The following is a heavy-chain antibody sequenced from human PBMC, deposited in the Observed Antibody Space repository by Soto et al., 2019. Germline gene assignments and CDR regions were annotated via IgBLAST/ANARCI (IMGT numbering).Heavy chain of an antibody. J-gene: IGHJ6*02. V-gene: IGHV4-31*03. CDR2: ISHSGST. CDR3: ATIGVSGYLAV. D-gene: IGHD3-16*02. CDR1: GADINSGGFT. Sequence: SETLSLTCSVSGADINSGGFTWTWIRQHAGKGLEWFGYISHSGSTDYNPSLKSRLSISGDTSKNHFSLTLTSVTAADAAVYYCATIGVSGYLAVWGQGTTVTVYS.